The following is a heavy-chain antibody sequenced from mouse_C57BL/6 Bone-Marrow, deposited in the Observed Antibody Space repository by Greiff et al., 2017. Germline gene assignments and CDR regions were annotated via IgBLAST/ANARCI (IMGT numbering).Heavy chain of an antibody. J-gene: IGHJ3*01. D-gene: IGHD3-2*02. CDR3: TRNSAQATSFAY. V-gene: IGHV1-69*01. Sequence: QVQLQQPGAELVMPGASVKLSCKASGYTFTSYWMHWVKQRSGQGLEWIGEIDPSDSYTNYNQKFKGKSTLTVDKSSSTAYMQLSSLTAEDSAVYYGTRNSAQATSFAYWGQGTLVTVSA. CDR2: IDPSDSYT. CDR1: GYTFTSYW.